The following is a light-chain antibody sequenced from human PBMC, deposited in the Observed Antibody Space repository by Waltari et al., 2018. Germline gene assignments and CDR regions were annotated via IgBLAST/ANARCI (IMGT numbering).Light chain of an antibody. J-gene: IGKJ2*01. CDR2: VAS. CDR3: QQSYSLPYT. V-gene: IGKV1-39*01. CDR1: QPISYS. Sequence: DIQVTQSESWLSVSAGGRSTIPCRASQPISYSLNWYQQIPGRAPKPLIHVASSLQTGVPSRFSGSGSGTNFTLTISSLQPEDFATYHCQQSYSLPYTFGQGT.